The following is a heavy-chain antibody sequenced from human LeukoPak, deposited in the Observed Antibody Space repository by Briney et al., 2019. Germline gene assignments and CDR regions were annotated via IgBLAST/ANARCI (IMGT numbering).Heavy chain of an antibody. V-gene: IGHV3-66*01. CDR2: IYPSGKT. CDR1: EITVDIYY. J-gene: IGHJ3*01. CDR3: ARGVSHDSSPYLDSFDV. D-gene: IGHD3-22*01. Sequence: GGSLRLSCEASEITVDIYYMTWVRQAPRKGLEWVSLIYPSGKTLYADSVKDRFTISRDSSKNTVYLHMNSLRAGDTAVYYCARGVSHDSSPYLDSFDVWGQGTMLTVAS.